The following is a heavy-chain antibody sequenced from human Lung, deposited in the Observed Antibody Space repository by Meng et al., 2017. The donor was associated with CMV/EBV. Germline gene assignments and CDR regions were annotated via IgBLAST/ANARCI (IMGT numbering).Heavy chain of an antibody. CDR3: TTLAARSEDY. CDR1: RFTFSNAW. D-gene: IGHD6-13*01. V-gene: IGHV3-15*01. Sequence: CAAARFTFSNAWMSWVRQAPGKGLEWVGRIKSKTDGETTDYAAPVKGRFTISRDDSKNTLYLQMNSLKTEDTAVYYCTTLAARSEDYWGQGTLVTVSS. J-gene: IGHJ4*02. CDR2: IKSKTDGETT.